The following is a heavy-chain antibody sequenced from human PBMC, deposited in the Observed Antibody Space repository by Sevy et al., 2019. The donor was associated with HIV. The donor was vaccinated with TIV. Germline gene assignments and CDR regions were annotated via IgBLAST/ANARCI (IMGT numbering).Heavy chain of an antibody. D-gene: IGHD6-13*01. Sequence: GGSLRLSCVGSGFNFNKHFMVWVRQAPGRGLQWVSSISSRSGYIFYSDSVRGRFTISRENAKNSLFLEMNNLGVEDTAVYYCTREASAAGTSFGLDVWGQGTTVTVSS. CDR2: ISSRSGYI. V-gene: IGHV3-21*01. CDR3: TREASAAGTSFGLDV. CDR1: GFNFNKHF. J-gene: IGHJ6*02.